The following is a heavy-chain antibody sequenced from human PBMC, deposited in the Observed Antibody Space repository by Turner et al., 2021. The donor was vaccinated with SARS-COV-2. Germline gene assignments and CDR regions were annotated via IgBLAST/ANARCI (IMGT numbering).Heavy chain of an antibody. V-gene: IGHV3-21*06. CDR3: AGDFWAATN. CDR2: IGTSTSLI. D-gene: IGHD3-3*01. Sequence: EVRLVESGGGLVKPGGSMRLSCAASGFTFSGYAMNWVRLAPGKGLESVSYIGTSTSLIFYADSIKGRFTISRDSAKNSLYLQMDSLISEDTAVYFCAGDFWAATNWGQGTLVTVSS. CDR1: GFTFSGYA. J-gene: IGHJ4*02.